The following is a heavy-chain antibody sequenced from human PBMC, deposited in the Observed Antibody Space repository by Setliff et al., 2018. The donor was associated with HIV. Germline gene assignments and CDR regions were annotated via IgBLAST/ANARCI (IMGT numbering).Heavy chain of an antibody. J-gene: IGHJ6*03. CDR1: GGSFSGYY. Sequence: SETLSLTCAVYGGSFSGYYWSWIRQTPGKGLERIGEIDHSGGTKYNPSLKSRVTISLGASKNQFSLKLSSVTAADTAVYYCARARFWSGYYTGDNYYYMDVWGKGTTVTVSS. CDR3: ARARFWSGYYTGDNYYYMDV. V-gene: IGHV4-34*01. D-gene: IGHD3-3*01. CDR2: IDHSGGT.